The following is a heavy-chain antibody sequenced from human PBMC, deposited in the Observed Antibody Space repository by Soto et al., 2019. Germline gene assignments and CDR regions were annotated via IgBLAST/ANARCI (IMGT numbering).Heavy chain of an antibody. D-gene: IGHD3-22*01. CDR2: IFPSDSDT. CDR1: GYRFTSYW. V-gene: IGHV5-51*01. Sequence: VESLKISCRTSGYRFTSYWIAWVRQMPAKGLEWMGIIFPSDSDTRYSPSFQGQVTISADRSTSTVFLQWASLKDSDTAVYFCARKDKSGYFNWFDPWGQGTLVTVSS. CDR3: ARKDKSGYFNWFDP. J-gene: IGHJ5*02.